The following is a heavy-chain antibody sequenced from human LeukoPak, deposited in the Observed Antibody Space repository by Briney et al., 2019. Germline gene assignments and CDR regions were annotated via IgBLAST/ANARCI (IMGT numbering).Heavy chain of an antibody. V-gene: IGHV3-23*01. CDR1: GFTFSSYA. CDR2: ISGSGGST. J-gene: IGHJ4*02. Sequence: GGSLRLSCAASGFTFSSYAMSWVRQAPGKGLEWVSAISGSGGSTYYADSVKGRFAISRDNSKNTLYLQMNSLRAEDTAVFYCAKIDSSSWYFDSSGFDYWGQGTLVTVSS. D-gene: IGHD6-13*01. CDR3: AKIDSSSWYFDSSGFDY.